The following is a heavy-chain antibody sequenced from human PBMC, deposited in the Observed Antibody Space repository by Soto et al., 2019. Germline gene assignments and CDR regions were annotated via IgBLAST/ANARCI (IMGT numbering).Heavy chain of an antibody. CDR3: ARDREGLRWSYFDY. Sequence: QVQLQESGPGLVKPSQTLSLTCTVSGGSISSGGYYWSWIRQHPGKGLEWIGYIYYSGSTYYNPSLKSGVTISVETSKNQFSLKLSSVTAADTAVYYCARDREGLRWSYFDYWGQGTLVTVSS. D-gene: IGHD4-17*01. CDR1: GGSISSGGYY. CDR2: IYYSGST. V-gene: IGHV4-31*03. J-gene: IGHJ4*02.